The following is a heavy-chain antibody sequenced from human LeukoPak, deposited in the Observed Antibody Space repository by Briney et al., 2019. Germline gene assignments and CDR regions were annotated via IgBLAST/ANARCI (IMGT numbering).Heavy chain of an antibody. Sequence: PSETLSLTCTVYGGSISSGGYYWSWIRQPPGKGLERIGYIYHSGSTYYNPSLKSRVTISVDRSKNQFSLKLSSVTAADTAVYYCARDDIVGRFLNAFDIWGQGTMVTVSS. V-gene: IGHV4-30-2*01. J-gene: IGHJ3*02. D-gene: IGHD3-10*01. CDR3: ARDDIVGRFLNAFDI. CDR2: IYHSGST. CDR1: GGSISSGGYY.